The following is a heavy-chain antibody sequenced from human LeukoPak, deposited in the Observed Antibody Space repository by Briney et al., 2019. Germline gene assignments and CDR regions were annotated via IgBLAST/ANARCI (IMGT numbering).Heavy chain of an antibody. CDR1: GFPFNDHD. CDR2: ISHGGSKE. D-gene: IGHD3-9*01. Sequence: PGGSLRLSCAASGFPFNDHDMFWVRQTPGKGLEWVALISHGGSKEHYADSVKGRFTISRDNSKNTLCLHLNSLRAEDTAVYYCARVDFRGGYYDILTGYYPNHGMDVWGQGTTVTVSS. J-gene: IGHJ6*02. CDR3: ARVDFRGGYYDILTGYYPNHGMDV. V-gene: IGHV3-30*03.